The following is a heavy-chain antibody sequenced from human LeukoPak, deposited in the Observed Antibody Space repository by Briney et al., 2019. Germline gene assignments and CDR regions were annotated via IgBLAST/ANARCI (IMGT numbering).Heavy chain of an antibody. Sequence: GGSLRLSCAASGFTVRSNHMSWVRQAPGKGLEWVAVIYSGGSTYYAGSVKGRFTISRDNPKNTLYLQMNSLRVEDTAVYYCARVYYGSGSLYYYYYYMDVWGKGTTVTISS. CDR1: GFTVRSNH. D-gene: IGHD3-10*01. CDR2: IYSGGST. V-gene: IGHV3-53*01. CDR3: ARVYYGSGSLYYYYYYMDV. J-gene: IGHJ6*03.